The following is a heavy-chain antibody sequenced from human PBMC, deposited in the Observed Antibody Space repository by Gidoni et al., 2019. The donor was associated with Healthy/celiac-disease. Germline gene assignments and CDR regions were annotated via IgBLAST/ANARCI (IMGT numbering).Heavy chain of an antibody. CDR1: GGSFSGYY. Sequence: QVQLQQWGAGLLKPSATLSLTCAVYGGSFSGYYWSWIRQPPGKGLEWIGEINHSGRTNYNPSLKSRVTISVDTSKNQFSLKLSSVTAADTAVYYCASAVATSNMDVWGQGTTVTVSS. CDR2: INHSGRT. CDR3: ASAVATSNMDV. J-gene: IGHJ6*02. V-gene: IGHV4-34*01. D-gene: IGHD5-12*01.